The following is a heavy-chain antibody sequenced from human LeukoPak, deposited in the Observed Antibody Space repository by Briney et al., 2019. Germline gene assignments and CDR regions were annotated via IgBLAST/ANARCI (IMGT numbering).Heavy chain of an antibody. J-gene: IGHJ6*03. CDR1: GCSISSGYY. CDR3: ARDQPYMDV. Sequence: SETLSLTCIVSGCSISSGYYWVWIRQPPGKGLEWIGSIYHSGSTLYTPSLKSRVTISVDTSKNKFSLKLGSVTAADTAMDYCARDQPYMDVWGEGTTVTVSS. V-gene: IGHV4-38-2*02. CDR2: IYHSGST.